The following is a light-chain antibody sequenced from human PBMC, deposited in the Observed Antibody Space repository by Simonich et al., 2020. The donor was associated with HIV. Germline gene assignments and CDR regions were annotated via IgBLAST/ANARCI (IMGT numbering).Light chain of an antibody. J-gene: IGLJ2*01. Sequence: QSALTQPASVSGSPGQSITISCTGTSSDVGGYNYVSWDQQHPGKAPKLMIYDVSKRPCGVSDRFSGSKSGNTASLTISGLQAEDEADYYCSSYTSSSTVVFGGGTKLTVL. CDR3: SSYTSSSTVV. CDR2: DVS. CDR1: SSDVGGYNY. V-gene: IGLV2-14*01.